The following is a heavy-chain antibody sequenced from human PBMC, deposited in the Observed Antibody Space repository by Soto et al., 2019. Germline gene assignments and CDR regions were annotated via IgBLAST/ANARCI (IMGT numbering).Heavy chain of an antibody. CDR2: IWYDGSNK. V-gene: IGHV3-33*01. CDR3: ARDRHYYDSSGYFH. CDR1: GFTLSSYG. D-gene: IGHD3-22*01. J-gene: IGHJ4*02. Sequence: XGSLRLSCAAAGFTLSSYGMHWVRQAPGKGLEWVAVIWYDGSNKYYADSVKGRFTISRDNSKNTLYLQMNSLRAEDTAVYYCARDRHYYDSSGYFHWGQGSLVTVSS.